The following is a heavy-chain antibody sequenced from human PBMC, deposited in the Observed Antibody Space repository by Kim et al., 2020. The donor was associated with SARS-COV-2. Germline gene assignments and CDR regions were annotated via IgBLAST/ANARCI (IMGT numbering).Heavy chain of an antibody. CDR1: GGSISSGGYY. Sequence: SETLSLTCTVSGGSISSGGYYWSWIRQLPGKGLEWIAYIYYSGSTHYNPSLKSRVTISVDTSKNQFSLKLSSVTAADTAVYYCARASLTMIVVVGAFDIWGQGTMVTVSS. D-gene: IGHD3-22*01. J-gene: IGHJ3*02. CDR2: IYYSGST. CDR3: ARASLTMIVVVGAFDI. V-gene: IGHV4-31*03.